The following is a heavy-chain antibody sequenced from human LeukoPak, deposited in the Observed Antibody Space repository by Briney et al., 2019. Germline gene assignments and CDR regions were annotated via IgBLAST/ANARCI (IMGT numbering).Heavy chain of an antibody. CDR3: AKGTVAGHFYYYDMDV. Sequence: GRSLRLSCAASGFTFSSYGMHWVRQAPGKGLEWVAVIWYDGSNKYYADSVKGRFTISRDNSKNTLYLQMNSLRAEDTAVFYCAKGTVAGHFYYYDMDVWGQGTTVTVSS. D-gene: IGHD6-19*01. CDR2: IWYDGSNK. CDR1: GFTFSSYG. V-gene: IGHV3-33*06. J-gene: IGHJ6*02.